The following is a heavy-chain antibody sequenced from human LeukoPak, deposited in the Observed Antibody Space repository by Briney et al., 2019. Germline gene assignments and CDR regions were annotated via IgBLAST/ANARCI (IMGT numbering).Heavy chain of an antibody. J-gene: IGHJ6*03. Sequence: GGSERLFCAPSVFTFSSYWMSWARQAPGKGRERVANIKQEGSEIYYVDCVKGRLPISRDHAKNSLYQQMNSVRAEDTAVYYCARVYVEDIVGVPAAVWDFWSGYYYYYMDVWGKGTTVTVSS. CDR3: ARVYVEDIVGVPAAVWDFWSGYYYYYMDV. V-gene: IGHV3-7*01. CDR1: VFTFSSYW. D-gene: IGHD2-2*01. CDR2: IKQEGSEI.